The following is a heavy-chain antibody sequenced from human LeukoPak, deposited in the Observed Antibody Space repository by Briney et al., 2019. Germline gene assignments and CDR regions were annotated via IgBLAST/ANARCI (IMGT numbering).Heavy chain of an antibody. D-gene: IGHD6-6*01. J-gene: IGHJ3*01. CDR2: INSDGSEG. CDR3: ARSSYSSSSSV. V-gene: IGHV3-7*03. CDR1: GFTFSSYW. Sequence: GGSLRLSCAASGFTFSSYWMNWARQAPGKGLEWVASINSDGSEGYYADVVKGRFTISRDNAKNSLYLQINSLRAEDTAVYYCARSSYSSSSSVWGQGTMVTVSS.